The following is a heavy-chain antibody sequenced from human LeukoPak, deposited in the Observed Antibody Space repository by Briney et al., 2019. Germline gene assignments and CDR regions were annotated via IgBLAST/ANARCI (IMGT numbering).Heavy chain of an antibody. J-gene: IGHJ5*02. Sequence: PSETLSLTCAVSGYSISSGYYWGWIRPPPGKGLEWIGSIYHSGSAYYNPSLKSRVTISVDTSKNQFSLKLSSVTAADTAVYYCATNRGYYYGSGSYNWFDPWGQGTLVTVSS. CDR2: IYHSGSA. D-gene: IGHD3-10*01. CDR1: GYSISSGYY. V-gene: IGHV4-38-2*01. CDR3: ATNRGYYYGSGSYNWFDP.